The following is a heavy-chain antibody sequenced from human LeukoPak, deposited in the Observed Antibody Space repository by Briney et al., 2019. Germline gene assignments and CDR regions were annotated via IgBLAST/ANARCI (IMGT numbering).Heavy chain of an antibody. Sequence: LSETLSLTCTVSGGSISSYYWSWIRQPPGKGLEWIGYIYYSGSTNYNPSLKSRVTISVDTSKNQFSLKLSSVTAADTAVYYCARDPPVAGTVGAFDIWGQGTMVTVSS. CDR2: IYYSGST. D-gene: IGHD6-19*01. V-gene: IGHV4-59*01. CDR1: GGSISSYY. CDR3: ARDPPVAGTVGAFDI. J-gene: IGHJ3*02.